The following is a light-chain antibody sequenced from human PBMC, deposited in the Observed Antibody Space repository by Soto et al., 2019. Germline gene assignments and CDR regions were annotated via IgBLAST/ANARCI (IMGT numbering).Light chain of an antibody. CDR1: HSDIGAGYG. CDR3: QFLDRSRICLL. CDR2: DTT. V-gene: IGLV1-40*01. J-gene: IGLJ2*01. Sequence: QSVLTQPPSVTGAPGQRVTISCTGSHSDIGAGYGVHWYQQFPHSAPKLLIYDTTNRPSGVPDRFSGSRSGTSASLAITGVQAEDEADFLRQFLDRSRICLLFGGGTKLTVL.